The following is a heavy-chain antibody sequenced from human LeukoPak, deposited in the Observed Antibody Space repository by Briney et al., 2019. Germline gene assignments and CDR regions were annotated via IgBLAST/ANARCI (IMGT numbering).Heavy chain of an antibody. V-gene: IGHV3-23*01. CDR3: AKIIHYDYVWGSYRYAFDY. CDR1: GFTFSSYA. D-gene: IGHD3-16*02. Sequence: GGSLRLSCAASGFTFSSYAMSWVRQAPGKGLEWVSGISGSGGSTYYADSVKGRFTISRDNSKNTLYLQMNSLRAEDTAVYYCAKIIHYDYVWGSYRYAFDYWGQGTLVTVSS. CDR2: ISGSGGST. J-gene: IGHJ4*02.